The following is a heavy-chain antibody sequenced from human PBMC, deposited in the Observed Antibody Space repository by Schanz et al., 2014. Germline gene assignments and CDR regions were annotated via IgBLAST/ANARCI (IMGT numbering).Heavy chain of an antibody. CDR3: ARDRGHGDLPGDI. V-gene: IGHV4-31*03. CDR1: GGSVSSGGDY. D-gene: IGHD4-17*01. Sequence: QVQLQESGPGLVKPSQTLSLTCTVSGGSVSSGGDYWSWIRQHPGKGLEWIGFISYSGSTYYNPSLKSRVTISVDTSKNQFSLNLSSATAADTAVYYCARDRGHGDLPGDIWGRGTMXTVSS. J-gene: IGHJ3*02. CDR2: ISYSGST.